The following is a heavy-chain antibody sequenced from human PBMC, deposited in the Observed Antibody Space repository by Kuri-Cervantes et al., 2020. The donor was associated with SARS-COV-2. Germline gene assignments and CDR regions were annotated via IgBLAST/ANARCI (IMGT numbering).Heavy chain of an antibody. D-gene: IGHD6-6*01. V-gene: IGHV4-39*01. CDR1: GVAIDSNSYY. CDR3: ARGDFNSSPLDY. CDR2: IYYSGST. Sequence: SETLSLTCIVSGVAIDSNSYYWGWIRQPPGKGLEWIGSIYYSGSTYYNPSLKSRVTISVDTSKNQFSLKLSSVTAADTAVYYCARGDFNSSPLDYWGQGTLVTVSS. J-gene: IGHJ4*02.